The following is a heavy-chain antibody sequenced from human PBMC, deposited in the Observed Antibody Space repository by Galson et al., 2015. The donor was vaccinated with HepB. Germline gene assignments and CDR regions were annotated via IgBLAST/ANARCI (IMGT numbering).Heavy chain of an antibody. J-gene: IGHJ3*02. D-gene: IGHD1-26*01. V-gene: IGHV3-74*01. CDR3: ARRGSWDAAFDI. CDR2: INSDGSST. Sequence: LRLSCAASGFTFSSYGMHWVRQAPGKGLVWVSRINSDGSSTSYADSVKGRFTISRDNAKNTLYLQMNSLRAEDTAVYYCARRGSWDAAFDIWGQGTMVTVSS. CDR1: GFTFSSYG.